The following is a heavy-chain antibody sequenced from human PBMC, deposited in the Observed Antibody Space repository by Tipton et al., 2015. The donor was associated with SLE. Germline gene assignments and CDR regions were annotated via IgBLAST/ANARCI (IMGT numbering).Heavy chain of an antibody. J-gene: IGHJ6*03. CDR3: ARENYDFWSGYYEDYYTDV. CDR2: INHSGST. Sequence: TLSLTCAVYGGSFSGYYWSWIRQPPGKGLEWIGEINHSGSTNYNPSLKSRVTISVDTSKNQFSLKLSSVTAADTAVYYCARENYDFWSGYYEDYYTDVWGKGTTVTVSS. V-gene: IGHV4-34*01. D-gene: IGHD3-3*01. CDR1: GGSFSGYY.